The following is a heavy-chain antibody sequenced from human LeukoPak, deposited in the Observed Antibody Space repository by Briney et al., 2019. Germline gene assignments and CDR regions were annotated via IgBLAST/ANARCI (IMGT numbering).Heavy chain of an antibody. D-gene: IGHD3-22*01. CDR3: ARTKRSYYYDSSGPNWFDP. V-gene: IGHV4-31*03. CDR2: IYYSGST. J-gene: IGHJ5*02. Sequence: SETLSLTCTVSGGSISSGGYYWSWIRQHPGKGLEWIGYIYYSGSTYYNPSLKSRVTISVDTSKNQFSLKLSSVTAADTAVYYCARTKRSYYYDSSGPNWFDPWGQGTPVTVSS. CDR1: GGSISSGGYY.